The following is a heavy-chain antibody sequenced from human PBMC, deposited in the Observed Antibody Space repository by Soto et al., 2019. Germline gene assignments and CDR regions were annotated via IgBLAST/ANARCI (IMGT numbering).Heavy chain of an antibody. Sequence: VGSLRLSCAASGFTFSDSAIHWVRQASGKGLEWVGRIRSKTNSYATVYGASVKGRFTISRDDSENTAYLQMNSLKIEDTAVYYCTRPITGTDGALANVMDVWGQGTTVTVS. V-gene: IGHV3-73*01. D-gene: IGHD1-20*01. CDR2: IRSKTNSYAT. CDR1: GFTFSDSA. J-gene: IGHJ6*02. CDR3: TRPITGTDGALANVMDV.